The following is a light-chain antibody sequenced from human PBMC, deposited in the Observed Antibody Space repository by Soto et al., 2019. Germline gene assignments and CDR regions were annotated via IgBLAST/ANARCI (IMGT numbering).Light chain of an antibody. CDR2: EES. V-gene: IGKV1-5*03. CDR1: QSTSTW. Sequence: DIQMTQSPSTLSASVGDRVTITCRASQSTSTWLAWYQQRPGKTPKLLISEESKLESGVPSRFIGSGSGTEFTLTISSLQPDDFATYYCQQYSTYPYAFGQGTKVEIK. J-gene: IGKJ1*01. CDR3: QQYSTYPYA.